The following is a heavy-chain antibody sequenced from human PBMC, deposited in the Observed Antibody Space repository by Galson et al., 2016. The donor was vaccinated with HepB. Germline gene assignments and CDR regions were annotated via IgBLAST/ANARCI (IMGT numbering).Heavy chain of an antibody. V-gene: IGHV3-23*01. CDR1: GFTFNTYG. D-gene: IGHD3-10*01. J-gene: IGHJ5*02. Sequence: SLRLSCAASGFTFNTYGMSWVRQAPGKGLEWVSAIGARGRPIYADSVKGRFILSRDNSKNTVWLQMNSLGAEDTAVYYCAKVTYDWGNFYQTEFDPWGRGTLVTVSS. CDR3: AKVTYDWGNFYQTEFDP. CDR2: IGARGRP.